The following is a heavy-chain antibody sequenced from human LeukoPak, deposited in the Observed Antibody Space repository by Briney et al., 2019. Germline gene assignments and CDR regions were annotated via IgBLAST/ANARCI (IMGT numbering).Heavy chain of an antibody. CDR3: ARVLSGSWDWFDP. CDR2: INPDGSTT. Sequence: GGSLRLSCAASGFTFSRYWIHWVRQAPGKGLEWVSRINPDGSTTTYADSVKGRLTISRDNVKNTVYLQMNSLRVEDTAVYYCARVLSGSWDWFDPWGQGTLVTVSS. V-gene: IGHV3-74*01. CDR1: GFTFSRYW. J-gene: IGHJ5*02. D-gene: IGHD3-22*01.